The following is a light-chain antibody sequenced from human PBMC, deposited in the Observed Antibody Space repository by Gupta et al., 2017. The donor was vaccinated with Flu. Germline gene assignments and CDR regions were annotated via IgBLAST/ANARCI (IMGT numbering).Light chain of an antibody. J-gene: IGKJ3*01. Sequence: DSQMTQSPSSVSASLGDRVPITCRASQDIGSCVAWYQHKPGNAPKLLIYAATHLESGVPSRFRGSGSGTDFTLTITGLQPEDFATYFCQQGNNFPFTFGPGTKVDV. CDR3: QQGNNFPFT. CDR2: AAT. V-gene: IGKV1-12*01. CDR1: QDIGSC.